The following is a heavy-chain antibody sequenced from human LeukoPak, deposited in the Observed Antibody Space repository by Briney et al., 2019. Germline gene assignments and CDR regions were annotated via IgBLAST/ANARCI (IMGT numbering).Heavy chain of an antibody. CDR1: GGSISSGSYY. D-gene: IGHD3-3*01. CDR2: IYTSGST. V-gene: IGHV4-61*02. CDR3: ARGGAYYDFWSGPDDAFDI. J-gene: IGHJ3*02. Sequence: SQTLSLTCTVSGGSISSGSYYWSWIRQPAGKGLEWIGRIYTSGSTNYNPSLKSRVTISVDTSKNQFSLELSSVTAADTAVYYCARGGAYYDFWSGPDDAFDIWGQGTMVTVSS.